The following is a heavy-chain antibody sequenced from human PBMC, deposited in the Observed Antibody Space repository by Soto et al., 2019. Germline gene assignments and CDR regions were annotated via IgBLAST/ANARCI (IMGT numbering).Heavy chain of an antibody. J-gene: IGHJ6*02. CDR1: GFTFSSYC. Sequence: PGVSLXLSFAASGFTFSSYCMHWVRQAPGKGLEWVAVISYDGSNKYYADSVKGRFTISRDNSKNTLYLQMNSLRAEDTAVYYCAKAQGVLYSSPSGLNENYYYGMDVWGQGTTVTVSS. CDR3: AKAQGVLYSSPSGLNENYYYGMDV. V-gene: IGHV3-30*18. D-gene: IGHD6-19*01. CDR2: ISYDGSNK.